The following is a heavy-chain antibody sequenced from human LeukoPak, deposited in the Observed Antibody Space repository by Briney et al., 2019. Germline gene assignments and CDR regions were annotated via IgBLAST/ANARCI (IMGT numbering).Heavy chain of an antibody. D-gene: IGHD1-26*01. CDR2: MHYSGAT. CDR3: ASGRWEVYSLVR. J-gene: IGHJ3*01. CDR1: GGSISSYY. V-gene: IGHV4-34*01. Sequence: SETLSLTCTVSGGSISSYYWSWIRRPPGKGLEWIGEMHYSGATNYNPSLKSRVTTSADTPKNQFSLRLSSVTAADTAVYYCASGRWEVYSLVRWGQRTMATVCS.